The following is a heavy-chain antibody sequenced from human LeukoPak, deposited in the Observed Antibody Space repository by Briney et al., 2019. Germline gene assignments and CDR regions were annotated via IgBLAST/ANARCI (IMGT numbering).Heavy chain of an antibody. CDR2: ISSRGTTI. Sequence: GGSLRLSCAASGFTFSDFYMTWIRQTPEKGLEWVSYISSRGTTIYYADSVKGRFTISRDNAKNSLFLQMNSLRAEDTAVYYCARGQWLAKYYFDYWGQGTLVTVSS. J-gene: IGHJ4*02. CDR3: ARGQWLAKYYFDY. V-gene: IGHV3-11*04. D-gene: IGHD6-19*01. CDR1: GFTFSDFY.